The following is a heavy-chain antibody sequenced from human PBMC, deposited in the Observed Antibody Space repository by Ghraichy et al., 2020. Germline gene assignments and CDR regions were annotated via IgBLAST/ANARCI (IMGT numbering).Heavy chain of an antibody. CDR2: IQNDGSNK. J-gene: IGHJ3*01. D-gene: IGHD3-9*01. CDR3: ANAGYFD. CDR1: GFSFTGNG. Sequence: GGSLRLSCTASGFSFTGNGMHWVRQAPGKGLEWVAFIQNDGSNKYYADSVKGRFTISRDNSKNTLYLQMNSLRADDTAVYYCANAGYFDWGQGTMVIVSS. V-gene: IGHV3-30*02.